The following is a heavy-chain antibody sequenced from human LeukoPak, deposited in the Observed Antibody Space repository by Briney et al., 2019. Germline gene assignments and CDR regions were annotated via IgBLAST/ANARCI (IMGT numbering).Heavy chain of an antibody. Sequence: SETLSLTCTVSGGSISGSSSYWAWIRQPPGKGLEWIGSIFYSGRTYYFPSLKSRVTISVDTSKNQFSLKLSSVTAADTAVYYCVRQYGSGSDFDYWGQGTLVTVSS. CDR1: GGSISGSSSY. D-gene: IGHD3-10*01. CDR3: VRQYGSGSDFDY. CDR2: IFYSGRT. V-gene: IGHV4-39*01. J-gene: IGHJ4*02.